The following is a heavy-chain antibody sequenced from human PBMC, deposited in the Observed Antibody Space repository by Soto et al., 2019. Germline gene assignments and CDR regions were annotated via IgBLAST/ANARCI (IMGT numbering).Heavy chain of an antibody. CDR1: GISLSTGGVG. J-gene: IGHJ6*02. V-gene: IGHV2-5*02. CDR2: IYWDDDK. D-gene: IGHD2-21*02. Sequence: QITLKESGPSLVKPTQTLTLTCTSSGISLSTGGVGVGWIRQPPGKALGCLALIYWDDDKRYSPSLRSRLTVTKDTSKNLVVLTMTNMDPVDTATYYCAHSRCGGDCLQSYSSHYYYGMDVWGQGTTVTVSS. CDR3: AHSRCGGDCLQSYSSHYYYGMDV.